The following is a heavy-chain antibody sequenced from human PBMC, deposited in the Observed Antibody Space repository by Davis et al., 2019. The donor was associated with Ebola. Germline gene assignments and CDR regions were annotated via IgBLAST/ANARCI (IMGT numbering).Heavy chain of an antibody. CDR1: GGSISSYY. V-gene: IGHV4-59*01. D-gene: IGHD4-17*01. CDR2: IYYSGST. Sequence: SETLSLTCTVSGGSISSYYWSWIRQPPGKGLEWIGYIYYSGSTNYNPSLKSRVTISVDTSKNQFSLKLSSVTAADTAVYYCAREPNGDYDAFDIWSQGTMVTVSS. J-gene: IGHJ3*02. CDR3: AREPNGDYDAFDI.